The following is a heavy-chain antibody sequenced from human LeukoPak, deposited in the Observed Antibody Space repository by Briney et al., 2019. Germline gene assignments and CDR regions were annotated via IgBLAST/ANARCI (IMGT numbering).Heavy chain of an antibody. V-gene: IGHV3-7*03. J-gene: IGHJ4*02. D-gene: IGHD1-14*01. Sequence: GGSLRLSCAASGFTFSSYWMSWVRQAPGKGLEWVANIKEDGSEKYYVDSVKGRFTISRDNAKNSLYLQMNSLRAEDTALYYCAKAPERAETYYFDYWGQGTLVTVSS. CDR2: IKEDGSEK. CDR3: AKAPERAETYYFDY. CDR1: GFTFSSYW.